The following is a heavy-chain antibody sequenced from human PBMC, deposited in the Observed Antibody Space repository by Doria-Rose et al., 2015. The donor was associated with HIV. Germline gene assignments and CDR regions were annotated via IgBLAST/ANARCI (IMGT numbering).Heavy chain of an antibody. V-gene: IGHV2-26*01. CDR3: ARIKSSRWYHKYYFDF. Sequence: VTLKESGPVLVKPTETLTLTCTVSGVSLSSPGMGVSWIRQPPGKALEWLANIFSGDERSYKTSLKSRLTISSGTSKSQVVLTMTDMDPVDTATYYCARIKSSRWYHKYYFDFWGQRTLVIISA. J-gene: IGHJ4*02. D-gene: IGHD6-13*01. CDR2: IFSGDER. CDR1: GVSLSSPGMG.